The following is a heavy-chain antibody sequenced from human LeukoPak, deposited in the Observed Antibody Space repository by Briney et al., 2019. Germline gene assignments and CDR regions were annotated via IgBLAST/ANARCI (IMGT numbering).Heavy chain of an antibody. V-gene: IGHV1-2*02. CDR2: INASSGGT. CDR1: GYTFTSYS. Sequence: ASVKVSCKASGYTFTSYSMHWVRQAPGQGLEWMGWINASSGGTNYSQKFQGRVTMTRDTSISTAYMELSRLRSDDTAVYYCARASNSRFNWFDPWGQGTLVTVSS. D-gene: IGHD2/OR15-2a*01. J-gene: IGHJ5*02. CDR3: ARASNSRFNWFDP.